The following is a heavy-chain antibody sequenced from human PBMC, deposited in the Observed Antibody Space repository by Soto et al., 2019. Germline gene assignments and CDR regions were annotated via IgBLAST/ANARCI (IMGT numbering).Heavy chain of an antibody. J-gene: IGHJ6*02. V-gene: IGHV5-51*01. CDR1: GYSFTSYL. Sequence: PGESLKISCKGSGYSFTSYLIGWVRQMPGKGLEWMGIIYPGDSDTRYSPSFQGQVTISADKSISTAYLQWSSLKASDTAMYYCARHDWTTGFYYYGMDVWGQGTTVTVSS. D-gene: IGHD4-17*01. CDR2: IYPGDSDT. CDR3: ARHDWTTGFYYYGMDV.